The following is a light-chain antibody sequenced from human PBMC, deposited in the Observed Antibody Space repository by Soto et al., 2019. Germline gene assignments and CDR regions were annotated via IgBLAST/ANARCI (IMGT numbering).Light chain of an antibody. Sequence: AIRMTQSPSSLAASTGDRVTITCRASQGISSYLAWYQQKPGKAPKLLIYAASNLQSGVQSRFSGSGSGTDVTLTISCLQSEDFATYYCQQYYSYPRTFGQGTKVEIK. J-gene: IGKJ1*01. CDR1: QGISSY. V-gene: IGKV1-8*01. CDR2: AAS. CDR3: QQYYSYPRT.